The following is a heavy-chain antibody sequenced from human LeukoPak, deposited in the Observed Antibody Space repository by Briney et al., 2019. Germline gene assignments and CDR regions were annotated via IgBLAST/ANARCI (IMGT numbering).Heavy chain of an antibody. Sequence: GGSLRLSCAAPGFTFSSYWMSWVRQAPGKGLEWVANIKQDGSEKYYVDSVKGRFTISRDNAKNSLYLQMNSLRAEDTAVYYCARGIAARLAFDIWGQGTMVTVSS. CDR3: ARGIAARLAFDI. CDR1: GFTFSSYW. V-gene: IGHV3-7*01. D-gene: IGHD6-6*01. CDR2: IKQDGSEK. J-gene: IGHJ3*02.